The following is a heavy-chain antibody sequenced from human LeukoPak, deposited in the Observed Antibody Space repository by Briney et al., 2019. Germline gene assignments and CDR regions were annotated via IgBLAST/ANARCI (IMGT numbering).Heavy chain of an antibody. D-gene: IGHD4-11*01. V-gene: IGHV1-69*05. CDR3: ARGGYSNLFFDY. CDR2: IIPIFGTA. CDR1: GGTFSSYA. J-gene: IGHJ4*02. Sequence: ASVKVSFKASGGTFSSYAISWVRQAPGQGLEWMGGIIPIFGTANYAQKFQGRVTITTDESTSTAYMELSSLRSEDTAVYYCARGGYSNLFFDYWGQGTLVTVSS.